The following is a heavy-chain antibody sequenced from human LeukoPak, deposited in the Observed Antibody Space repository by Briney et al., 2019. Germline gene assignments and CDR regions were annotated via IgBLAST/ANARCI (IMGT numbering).Heavy chain of an antibody. D-gene: IGHD3-3*01. CDR3: ARGPYYDYWSGSGYYYYYMDV. V-gene: IGHV1-8*03. CDR2: MNPNSGNT. CDR1: GYTFTSYD. J-gene: IGHJ6*03. Sequence: VASVKVSCKASGYTFTSYDINWVRQATGQGREWMGWMNPNSGNTGYAQKFQGRVTITRNTSISTAYMELSSLRSEDTAVYYCARGPYYDYWSGSGYYYYYMDVWGKGTTVTVSS.